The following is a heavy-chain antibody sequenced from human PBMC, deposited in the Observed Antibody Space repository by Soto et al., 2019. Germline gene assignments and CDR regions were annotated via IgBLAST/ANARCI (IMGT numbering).Heavy chain of an antibody. J-gene: IGHJ4*02. CDR1: GGSFTSNNW. CDR3: ASRDPGTSVDY. CDR2: IYRTGST. Sequence: ATLCLTCAVSGGSFTSNNWWTCVRQPPGQGLEWIGEIYRTGSTNYNPSLKSRVTISLDKSENQFSLKVTSLTAADTAVYYCASRDPGTSVDYWGQGTLVTVSS. D-gene: IGHD1-7*01. V-gene: IGHV4-4*02.